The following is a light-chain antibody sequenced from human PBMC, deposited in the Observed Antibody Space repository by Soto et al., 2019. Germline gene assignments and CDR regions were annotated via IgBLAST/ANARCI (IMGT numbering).Light chain of an antibody. Sequence: DIKMTHGPYTQSASVADRVTNTSRASKSISNWLDWHQQKPGKAPKLLIYKASNLESGVPSRFSGSGSGIEFTLTISSLQPDDFATYYCKQYNSYREFGQGTKVDI. CDR1: KSISNW. CDR3: KQYNSYRE. J-gene: IGKJ1*01. CDR2: KAS. V-gene: IGKV1-5*03.